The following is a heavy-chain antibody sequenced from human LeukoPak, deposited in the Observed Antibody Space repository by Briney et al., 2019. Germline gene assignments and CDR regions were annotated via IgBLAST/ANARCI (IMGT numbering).Heavy chain of an antibody. J-gene: IGHJ4*02. CDR1: GYTFTSYY. CDR3: ARDDYDSSGYYYGGF. D-gene: IGHD3-22*01. CDR2: INPSGGST. Sequence: ASVKVSCKASGYTFTSYYMHWVRQAPGQGLEGMGIINPSGGSTSYAQKFQGRVTMTRDTSTSTVYMELSSLRSEDTAVYYCARDDYDSSGYYYGGFWGQGTLVTVSS. V-gene: IGHV1-46*01.